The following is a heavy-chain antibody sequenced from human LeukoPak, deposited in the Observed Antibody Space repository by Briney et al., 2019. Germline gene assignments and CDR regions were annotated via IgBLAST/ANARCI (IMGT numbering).Heavy chain of an antibody. J-gene: IGHJ4*02. V-gene: IGHV3-33*01. Sequence: PGGSLRLSCAASGFTFSSYGMHWVRQAPGKGLEWVAVIWYDGSNKYYADSVKGRFTISRDNSKNTLYLQMNSLRAEDTAVYYCARDRYCSSTSCYGGIDYWGQGTLVTVSS. CDR1: GFTFSSYG. CDR3: ARDRYCSSTSCYGGIDY. CDR2: IWYDGSNK. D-gene: IGHD2-2*01.